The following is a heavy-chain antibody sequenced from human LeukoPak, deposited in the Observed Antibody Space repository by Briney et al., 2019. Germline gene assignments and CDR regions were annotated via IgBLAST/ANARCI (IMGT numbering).Heavy chain of an antibody. D-gene: IGHD3-10*01. V-gene: IGHV5-10-1*01. CDR3: ARGFGEHYTMDV. CDR1: GYSFTSYW. Sequence: GESLKISCKGSGYSFTSYWIIWVRQMPGKGLEWMGRIDPSDSYTNYSPSFQGHVTISADKSISTAYLQRSSLRASDTAMYYCARGFGEHYTMDVWGQGTTVTVSS. CDR2: IDPSDSYT. J-gene: IGHJ6*02.